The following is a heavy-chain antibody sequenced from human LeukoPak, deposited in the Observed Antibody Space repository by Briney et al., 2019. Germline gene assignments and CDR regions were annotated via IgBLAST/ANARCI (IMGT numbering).Heavy chain of an antibody. V-gene: IGHV1-8*03. CDR1: GYTFTSYD. CDR2: MNPNSGNT. D-gene: IGHD3-3*01. Sequence: ASVKVSCKASGYTFTSYDINWVQQATGQGLEWMGWMNPNSGNTGYAQKFQGRVTITRNTSISTAYMELSSLRSEDTAVYYCARRETRITIFGVVIMGFDPWGQGTLVTVSS. CDR3: ARRETRITIFGVVIMGFDP. J-gene: IGHJ5*02.